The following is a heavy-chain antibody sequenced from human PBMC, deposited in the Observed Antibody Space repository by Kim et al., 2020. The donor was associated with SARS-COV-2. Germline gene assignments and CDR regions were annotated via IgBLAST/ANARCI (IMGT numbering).Heavy chain of an antibody. V-gene: IGHV3-23*01. CDR2: ISGSGGST. CDR3: AIDLVAVAVDYFDH. CDR1: GFTFSSYS. Sequence: GGSLRLSCAASGFTFSSYSLSWVRQAPGKGLEWVSAISGSGGSTYYADSVKGRFTISRDNSRNTLYLQMNSLRADDTAVYYCAIDLVAVAVDYFDHWGQGTLVTVSS. D-gene: IGHD6-19*01. J-gene: IGHJ4*02.